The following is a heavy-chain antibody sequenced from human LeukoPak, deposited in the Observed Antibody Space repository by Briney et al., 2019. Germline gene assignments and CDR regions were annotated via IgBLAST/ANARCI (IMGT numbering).Heavy chain of an antibody. CDR3: ARAPVVAAIRGFYYFDY. D-gene: IGHD2-15*01. Sequence: PGGSLRLSCAASGFTFSSYAMSWVRQAPGKGLEWVSAISGSGGSTYYADSVKGRFTISRDNSKNTLYLQMNSLRAEDTAVYYCARAPVVAAIRGFYYFDYWGQGTLVTVSS. J-gene: IGHJ4*02. V-gene: IGHV3-23*01. CDR2: ISGSGGST. CDR1: GFTFSSYA.